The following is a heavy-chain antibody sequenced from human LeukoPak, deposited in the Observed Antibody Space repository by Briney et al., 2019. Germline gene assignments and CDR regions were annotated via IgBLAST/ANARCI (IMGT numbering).Heavy chain of an antibody. CDR1: GGSISSGGYS. CDR2: VYYSGST. J-gene: IGHJ4*02. D-gene: IGHD1-1*01. CDR3: ARGTTPQDFDY. V-gene: IGHV4-61*08. Sequence: SETLSLTCAVSGGSISSGGYSWSWIRQPPGKGLEWIGYVYYSGSTNYNPSLKSRVTISVDTSENQFSLKLSSVTAADTAVYYCARGTTPQDFDYWGQGTLVTVSS.